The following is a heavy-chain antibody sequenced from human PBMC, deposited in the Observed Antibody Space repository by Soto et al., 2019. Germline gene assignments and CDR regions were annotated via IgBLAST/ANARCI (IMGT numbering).Heavy chain of an antibody. Sequence: SETLSLSCAVYGGSFSGYYWSWIRQPPGKGLEWIGEINHSGSTNYNPSLKSRVTISVDTSKNQFSLKLSSVTAADTAVYYCGSRYCSSTSCYTTRLKRHSSSRTHVRGQATSVTLS. CDR2: INHSGST. CDR1: GGSFSGYY. J-gene: IGHJ6*02. D-gene: IGHD2-2*02. CDR3: GSRYCSSTSCYTTRLKRHSSSRTHV. V-gene: IGHV4-34*01.